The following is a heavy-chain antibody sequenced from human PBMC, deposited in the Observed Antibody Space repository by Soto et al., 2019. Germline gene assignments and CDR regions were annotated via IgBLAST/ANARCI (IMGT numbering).Heavy chain of an antibody. CDR3: ASSNIAAAGFYYYGMDV. D-gene: IGHD6-13*01. J-gene: IGHJ6*02. V-gene: IGHV4-59*01. Sequence: QVQLQESGPGLVKPSETLSLTCTVSGGSISSYYWNWIRQPPGKGLEWIGYIYYSGSTNYNPSLKSRVTLSVDXSXNXXSLKLSSVTAADTAVYYCASSNIAAAGFYYYGMDVWGRGTTVTVSS. CDR1: GGSISSYY. CDR2: IYYSGST.